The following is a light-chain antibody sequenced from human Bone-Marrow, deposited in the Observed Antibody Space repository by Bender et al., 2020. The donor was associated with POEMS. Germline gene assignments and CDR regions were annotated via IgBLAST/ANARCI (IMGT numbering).Light chain of an antibody. J-gene: IGLJ2*01. CDR2: INN. CDR1: SSDIGSYNL. CDR3: CSKASPGVV. V-gene: IGLV2-23*01. Sequence: QSALTQPASVSGSPGQSITISCTGTSSDIGSYNLVSWYQQLPGTAPKLLIYINNQRPSGVSHRFSGSKSGNTASLTISGLQAEDEADYYCCSKASPGVVFGGGTKLTVL.